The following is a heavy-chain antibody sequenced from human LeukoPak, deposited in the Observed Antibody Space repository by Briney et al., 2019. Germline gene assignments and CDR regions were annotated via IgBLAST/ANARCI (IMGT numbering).Heavy chain of an antibody. J-gene: IGHJ6*02. V-gene: IGHV4-34*01. D-gene: IGHD2-2*01. CDR1: GGSISSYY. CDR3: ARAIIVVVPAAIYYYYGMDV. Sequence: SETLSLTCTVSGGSISSYYWSWIRQPPGKGLEWIGEINHSGSTNYNPSLKSRVTISVDTSKNQFSLKLSSVTAADTAVYYCARAIIVVVPAAIYYYYGMDVWGQGTTVTVSS. CDR2: INHSGST.